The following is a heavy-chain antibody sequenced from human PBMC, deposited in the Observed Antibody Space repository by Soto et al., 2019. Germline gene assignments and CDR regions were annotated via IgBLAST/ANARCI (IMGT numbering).Heavy chain of an antibody. CDR2: INPNSGGT. J-gene: IGHJ5*02. D-gene: IGHD2-2*01. V-gene: IGHV1-2*02. CDR3: ARQYCSSTSCPRGRFDP. CDR1: GYTFTGYY. Sequence: GASVKVSCKASGYTFTGYYMHWVRQAPGQGLEWMGWINPNSGGTNYAQKFQGRVTMTRDTSISTAYMELSRLRSDDTAVYYCARQYCSSTSCPRGRFDPWGQGTLVT.